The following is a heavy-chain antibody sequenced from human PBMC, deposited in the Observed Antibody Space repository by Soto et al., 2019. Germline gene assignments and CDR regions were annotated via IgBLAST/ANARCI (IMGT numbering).Heavy chain of an antibody. CDR3: ARIGVSSGHESPDFDS. Sequence: VKVSCKASGYTFNFYGITWVRQAPGQGLEWMGWISGFNGNTNYAADLQGRVTMTTDTSTSTAYMELRGLRSDDTAVYYCARIGVSSGHESPDFDSWGQGTLVTVSS. J-gene: IGHJ4*02. CDR2: ISGFNGNT. V-gene: IGHV1-18*01. D-gene: IGHD3-16*01. CDR1: GYTFNFYG.